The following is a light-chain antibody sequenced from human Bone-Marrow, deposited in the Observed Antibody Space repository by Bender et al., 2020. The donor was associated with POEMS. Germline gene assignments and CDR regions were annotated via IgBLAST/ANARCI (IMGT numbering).Light chain of an antibody. Sequence: SYVLTQPPSVSVAPGQTATIPCGGNNIGSKSVHWYQQKPGQAPVLVVYDDSDRPSGIPERFSGSKSGNTATLTISGLQAEDEADYYCCSYAGSRTSVFGTGTKVTVL. J-gene: IGLJ1*01. CDR1: NIGSKS. CDR2: DDS. CDR3: CSYAGSRTSV. V-gene: IGLV3-21*02.